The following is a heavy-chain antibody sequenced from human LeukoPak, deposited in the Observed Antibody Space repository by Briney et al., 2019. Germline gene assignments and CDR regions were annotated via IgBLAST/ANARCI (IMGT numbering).Heavy chain of an antibody. CDR3: ASAGYSYGAFFD. V-gene: IGHV3-23*01. D-gene: IGHD5-18*01. J-gene: IGHJ4*02. CDR2: ISGSGGST. Sequence: GGSLRLSCAASGFTFSSYAMSWVRQAPGKGLEWVSAISGSGGSTYYADSVKGRFAISRDNSKNTLYLQMNSLRDRDTAVYYCASAGYSYGAFFDWGQGTLVTVSS. CDR1: GFTFSSYA.